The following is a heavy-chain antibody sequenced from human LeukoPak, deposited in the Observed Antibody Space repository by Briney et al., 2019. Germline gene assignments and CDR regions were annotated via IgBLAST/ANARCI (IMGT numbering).Heavy chain of an antibody. CDR3: ARERDCTSTSCYADFDY. CDR2: IYSRGST. Sequence: AGSLRLSCAASGYTVSSNYLSWVRQAPGKGLEWVPVIYSRGSTYYAVSVKGRFTISRDNSKNPLYLQMTSLITADTAVYYCARERDCTSTSCYADFDYCGQGTLATVSS. V-gene: IGHV3-66*03. J-gene: IGHJ4*02. CDR1: GYTVSSNY. D-gene: IGHD2-2*01.